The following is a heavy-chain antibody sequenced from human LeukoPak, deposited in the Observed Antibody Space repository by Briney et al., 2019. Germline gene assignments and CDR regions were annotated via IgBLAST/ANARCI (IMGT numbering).Heavy chain of an antibody. Sequence: ASVKVSCKASGYTFISYGISWVRQAPGQGLEWMGWISAYNGNTNYAQKLQGRVTMTTDTSTSTAYMELRSLRSDDTAVYYCARAAAAGTAVSWFDPWGQGTLVTVSS. CDR1: GYTFISYG. CDR2: ISAYNGNT. J-gene: IGHJ5*02. CDR3: ARAAAAGTAVSWFDP. D-gene: IGHD6-13*01. V-gene: IGHV1-18*04.